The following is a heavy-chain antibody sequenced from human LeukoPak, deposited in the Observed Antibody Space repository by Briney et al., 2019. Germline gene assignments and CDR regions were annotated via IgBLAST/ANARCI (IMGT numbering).Heavy chain of an antibody. CDR1: GGTFSSYA. Sequence: ASVKVSCKASGGTFSSYAIGWVRQAPGQGLEWIGGIIPIFGTANYAQKFQGRVTITADESTSTAYMELSSLRSEDTAVYYCARGDLYCSSTSCSYYFDYWGQGTLVTVSS. CDR2: IIPIFGTA. V-gene: IGHV1-69*13. CDR3: ARGDLYCSSTSCSYYFDY. J-gene: IGHJ4*02. D-gene: IGHD2-2*01.